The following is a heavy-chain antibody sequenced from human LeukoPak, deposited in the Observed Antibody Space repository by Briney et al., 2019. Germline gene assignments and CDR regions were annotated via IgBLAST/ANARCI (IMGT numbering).Heavy chain of an antibody. V-gene: IGHV3-11*01. Sequence: PGGSLRLSCAASGFTFSDYYMSWIRQAPGKGLEWVSYISSSGSTIYYADSVKGRFTISRDNAKNSLYLQMNSLRAEDTAVYYCARDRVPAAIRHPLAAFDIWGQGTMVTVSS. J-gene: IGHJ3*02. CDR1: GFTFSDYY. CDR3: ARDRVPAAIRHPLAAFDI. D-gene: IGHD2-2*02. CDR2: ISSSGSTI.